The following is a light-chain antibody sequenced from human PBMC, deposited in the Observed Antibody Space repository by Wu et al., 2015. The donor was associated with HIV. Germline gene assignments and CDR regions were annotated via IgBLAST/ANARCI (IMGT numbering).Light chain of an antibody. CDR3: QHHADWPLS. CDR2: DVF. CDR1: QNITNQ. J-gene: IGKJ4*01. V-gene: IGKV3-11*01. Sequence: DIVLTQSPGTLSLSSGERATLSCRASQNITNQLAWYQQRLGQPPRLLIYDVFNRATGIPVRFSGSGSATDFHLTISSLQPEDSAIYFCQHHADWPLSFGGGTRVEI.